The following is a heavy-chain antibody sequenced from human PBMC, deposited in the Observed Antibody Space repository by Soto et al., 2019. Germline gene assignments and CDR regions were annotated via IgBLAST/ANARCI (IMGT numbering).Heavy chain of an antibody. D-gene: IGHD2-2*01. Sequence: EVQLVESGGGLVRPGGSLRLSCAASGFTFCDYWMSWVRQAPGKGLEWVATINQVGSERFYVDSVRGRFTVSRDNAKNAVTLQMNSLRAEDTALYFCARDHMCTSTTCYANWFDPWGQGTQVAVSS. V-gene: IGHV3-7*03. CDR2: INQVGSER. J-gene: IGHJ5*02. CDR3: ARDHMCTSTTCYANWFDP. CDR1: GFTFCDYW.